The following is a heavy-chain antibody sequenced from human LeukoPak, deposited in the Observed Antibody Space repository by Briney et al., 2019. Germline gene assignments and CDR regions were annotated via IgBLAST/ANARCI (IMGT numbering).Heavy chain of an antibody. CDR3: ARQTFGVLYFDS. CDR2: IYNSGST. Sequence: SQTLSLTCTVSGGSISSGGYYWSWIRQPAGKGLEWMGRIYNSGSTNYNPSLKSRVTISTDMSKNQISLKLSSVTAADTAVYYCARQTFGVLYFDSWGQGTLVIVSS. CDR1: GGSISSGGYY. J-gene: IGHJ4*02. V-gene: IGHV4-61*02. D-gene: IGHD3-10*01.